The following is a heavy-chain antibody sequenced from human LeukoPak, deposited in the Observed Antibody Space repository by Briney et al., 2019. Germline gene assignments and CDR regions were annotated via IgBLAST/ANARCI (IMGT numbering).Heavy chain of an antibody. D-gene: IGHD1-26*01. CDR3: ATSLYSGTKLDY. J-gene: IGHJ4*02. V-gene: IGHV3-74*01. CDR2: INSDASST. CDR1: GFTYSNYW. Sequence: GGSLRLSCAASGFTYSNYWMHWVRQTPGKGLVWVSRINSDASSTSYADSVKGRFTISRDRAKNTLYLQMNGLRADDTAVYYCATSLYSGTKLDYWGQGTLVTVSS.